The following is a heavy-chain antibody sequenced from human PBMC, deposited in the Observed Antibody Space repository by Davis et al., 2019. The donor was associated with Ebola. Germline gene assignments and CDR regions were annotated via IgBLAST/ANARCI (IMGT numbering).Heavy chain of an antibody. V-gene: IGHV3-33*06. J-gene: IGHJ4*02. D-gene: IGHD6-13*01. Sequence: GESLKISCAASGFTFSSYGMHWVRQAPGKGLEWVAVIWYDGSNKYYADSVKGRFTISRDNSKNTLYLQMNSLRAEDTAVYYCAKESAAADHIDYWGQGTLVTVSS. CDR1: GFTFSSYG. CDR2: IWYDGSNK. CDR3: AKESAAADHIDY.